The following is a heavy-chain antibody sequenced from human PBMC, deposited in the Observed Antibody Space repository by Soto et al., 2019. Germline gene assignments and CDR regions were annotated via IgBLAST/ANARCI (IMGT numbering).Heavy chain of an antibody. CDR3: ATTVTRLIAFDV. CDR1: GFTVSSHY. V-gene: IGHV3-53*02. CDR2: LYASDST. J-gene: IGHJ3*01. D-gene: IGHD4-17*01. Sequence: EVHLVETGGGLIQPGGSLRLSCAASGFTVSSHYMSWVRQTPGKGLEWVSILYASDSTFYADSVEGRFTISSDNSKNTVYLQLNSLTAEDTAVYYCATTVTRLIAFDVWGQGTMVTVSS.